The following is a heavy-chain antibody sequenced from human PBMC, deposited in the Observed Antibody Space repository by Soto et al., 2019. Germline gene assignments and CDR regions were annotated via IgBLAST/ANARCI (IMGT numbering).Heavy chain of an antibody. Sequence: EVQLLESGGDLAQPGGSLRLSCAASGFTFSDYAMTWVRQAPGKGLEWVSAISVSGGNTYYADSVKGRVTISRDNSRKTLYLEMNSLRPEDTAVYYGAKDRYGQVADDVDYWGLGTRVSVSS. D-gene: IGHD6-19*01. V-gene: IGHV3-23*01. CDR1: GFTFSDYA. J-gene: IGHJ4*02. CDR3: AKDRYGQVADDVDY. CDR2: ISVSGGNT.